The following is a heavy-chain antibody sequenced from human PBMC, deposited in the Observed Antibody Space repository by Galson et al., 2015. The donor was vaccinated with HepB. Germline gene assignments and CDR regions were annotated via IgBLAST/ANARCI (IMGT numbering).Heavy chain of an antibody. CDR2: IKPDGSEK. J-gene: IGHJ4*02. CDR3: ARVWSNYYFDF. CDR1: GFIFSNYW. D-gene: IGHD3-10*01. Sequence: SLRLSCAASGFIFSNYWMSWVRQAPGRGLEWVANIKPDGSEKYYADSVKGRFTISRDNAKKSLYLQMNSLRAEDTAVYYCARVWSNYYFDFWGQGTLVTVSS. V-gene: IGHV3-7*03.